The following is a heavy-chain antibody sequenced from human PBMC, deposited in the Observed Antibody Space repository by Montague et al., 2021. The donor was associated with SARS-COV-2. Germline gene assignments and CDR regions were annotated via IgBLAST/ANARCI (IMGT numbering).Heavy chain of an antibody. D-gene: IGHD3-22*01. CDR2: IYYSGST. Sequence: SETLSLTCTVSGGSISSSSYYWGWIRQPPGKGLEWIGSIYYSGSTYYNPSLKSRVTISVDTSKNQFSLKQSSVTAADTAVYYCARQSVNYYDSSGYPFDYWGQGTLVTVSS. CDR3: ARQSVNYYDSSGYPFDY. J-gene: IGHJ4*02. CDR1: GGSISSSSYY. V-gene: IGHV4-39*01.